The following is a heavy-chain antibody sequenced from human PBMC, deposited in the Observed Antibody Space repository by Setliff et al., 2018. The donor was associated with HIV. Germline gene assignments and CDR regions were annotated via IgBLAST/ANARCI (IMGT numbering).Heavy chain of an antibody. J-gene: IGHJ6*03. CDR2: MNPDSRNT. D-gene: IGHD3-22*01. CDR1: GYTFTSYD. V-gene: IGHV1-8*02. Sequence: ASVQVSCKASGYTFTSYDINWVRQAAGQGLEWMGWMNPDSRNTGYAQRFEGRVTLTWDTSISTAYLELNHLKSGDTAVYYCARARTDYYDRRRRSHYYIDVWARGATVPVSS. CDR3: ARARTDYYDRRRRSHYYIDV.